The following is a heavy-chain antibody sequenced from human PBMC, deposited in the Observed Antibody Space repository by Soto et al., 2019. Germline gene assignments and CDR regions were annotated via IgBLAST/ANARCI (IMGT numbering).Heavy chain of an antibody. J-gene: IGHJ4*02. CDR3: ARGNDYGDYKDY. D-gene: IGHD4-17*01. Sequence: GGSLRLSCAASGFTFSSYGMHWVLQAPGKGLEWVAVIWYDGSNKYYADSVKGRFTISRDNSKNTLYLQMNSLRAEDTAVYYCARGNDYGDYKDYWGQGTLVTVSS. CDR2: IWYDGSNK. V-gene: IGHV3-33*01. CDR1: GFTFSSYG.